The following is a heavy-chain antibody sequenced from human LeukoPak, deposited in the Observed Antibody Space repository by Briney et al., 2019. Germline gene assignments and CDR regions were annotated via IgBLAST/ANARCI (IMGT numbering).Heavy chain of an antibody. CDR2: FSGSGGST. Sequence: GGPLRFSCAALGLTFRGFALSWFRKAPGKGLEGFPAFSGSGGSTYYADSVKGRFTISRDNSKNTLYLQMNSLRAEDTAVYYCAKDGLYYYDSSGYRDPFDYWGQGTLVTVSS. J-gene: IGHJ4*02. V-gene: IGHV3-23*01. D-gene: IGHD3-22*01. CDR3: AKDGLYYYDSSGYRDPFDY. CDR1: GLTFRGFA.